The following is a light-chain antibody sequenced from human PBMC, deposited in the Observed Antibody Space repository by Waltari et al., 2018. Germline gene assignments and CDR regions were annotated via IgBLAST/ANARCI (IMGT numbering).Light chain of an antibody. CDR2: EVS. J-gene: IGLJ3*02. Sequence: SALTQPASVSGSPGQSITISCTGTSSDVGGYNYVSWYPQPPGKAPKPMIYEVSNRPSGVSNRFSGSKSGNTASLTISGLQAEDEADYYCSSYTSSSILWVFGGGTKLTVL. V-gene: IGLV2-14*01. CDR3: SSYTSSSILWV. CDR1: SSDVGGYNY.